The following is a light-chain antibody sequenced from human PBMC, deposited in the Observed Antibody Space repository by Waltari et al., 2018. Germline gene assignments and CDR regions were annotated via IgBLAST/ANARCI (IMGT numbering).Light chain of an antibody. V-gene: IGKV3-11*01. Sequence: EIVFTQSPVTLSLAAGERATLPSRSSESVSNYLAWYQQKPGQSPRLLIYDTSKRATGIPARFSGSGYGTDFTLTINNLEAEDFALYYCQQGSILPLTFGGGTKVEIK. J-gene: IGKJ4*01. CDR2: DTS. CDR1: ESVSNY. CDR3: QQGSILPLT.